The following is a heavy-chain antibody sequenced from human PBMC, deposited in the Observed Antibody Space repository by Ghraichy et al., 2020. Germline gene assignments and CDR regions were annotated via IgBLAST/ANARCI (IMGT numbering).Heavy chain of an antibody. CDR3: ARGGGGPTLQFDY. D-gene: IGHD4-23*01. V-gene: IGHV4-34*01. CDR1: GGSFSGYY. CDR2: INHSGST. J-gene: IGHJ4*02. Sequence: SETLSLTCAVYGGSFSGYYWSWIRQPPGKGLEWIGEINHSGSTNYNPSLKSRVTISVDTSKNQFSLKLSSVTAADTAVYYCARGGGGPTLQFDYWGQGTLVTVSS.